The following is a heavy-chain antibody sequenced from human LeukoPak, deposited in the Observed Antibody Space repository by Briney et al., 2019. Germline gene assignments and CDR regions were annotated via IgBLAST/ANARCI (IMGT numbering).Heavy chain of an antibody. CDR1: GGSISSYY. J-gene: IGHJ6*03. D-gene: IGHD2-2*01. V-gene: IGHV4-59*08. CDR3: ARVRGSSCSSASCYSNPYYYYYYYMDV. Sequence: SETLSLTCTVSGGSISSYYWSWIRQPPGKGLEWIGYIYYSGSTNYNPSLKSRVTISVDTSKNQFSLNLSSVTAADTAVYYCARVRGSSCSSASCYSNPYYYYYYYMDVWGKGTTVTVSS. CDR2: IYYSGST.